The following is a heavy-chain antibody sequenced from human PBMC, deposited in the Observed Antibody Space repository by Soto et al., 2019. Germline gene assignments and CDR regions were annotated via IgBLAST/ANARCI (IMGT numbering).Heavy chain of an antibody. J-gene: IGHJ6*02. D-gene: IGHD1-26*01. V-gene: IGHV5-51*01. Sequence: GESLKISCKGSGYSFTSYWIGWVRQMPVKGLEWMGIIYPGDSDTRYSPSFQGQVTISADKSISTAYLQWSSLKASDTAMYYCARQDSGSYPSYYYYGMDVWGQGTTVTVSS. CDR1: GYSFTSYW. CDR3: ARQDSGSYPSYYYYGMDV. CDR2: IYPGDSDT.